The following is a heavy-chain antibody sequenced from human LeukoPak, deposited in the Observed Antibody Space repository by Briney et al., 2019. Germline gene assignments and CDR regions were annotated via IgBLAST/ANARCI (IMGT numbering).Heavy chain of an antibody. V-gene: IGHV1-69*06. D-gene: IGHD7-27*01. Sequence: SVKVSCKASGGTFSSYAISWVRQAPGQGLEWMGRIIPIFGTANYAQKFQGRVTITAGKSTSTAYMELSSLRSEDTAVYYCARDGNWGCDYWGQGTLVTLSS. CDR2: IIPIFGTA. CDR3: ARDGNWGCDY. J-gene: IGHJ4*02. CDR1: GGTFSSYA.